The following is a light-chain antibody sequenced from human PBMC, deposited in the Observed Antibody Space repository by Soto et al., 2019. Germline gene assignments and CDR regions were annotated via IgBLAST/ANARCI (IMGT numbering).Light chain of an antibody. CDR1: QSISSY. CDR3: QRSYRPFA. CDR2: AAS. Sequence: DIQMTQSPSSLSASVGDRVTITCRASQSISSYLNWYQQKPGNAPKLLIYAASSLERGVPSRFSGSDSGTHFTLTISSLQPEDFATDYCQRSYRPFAFGQGTKLEI. V-gene: IGKV1-39*01. J-gene: IGKJ2*01.